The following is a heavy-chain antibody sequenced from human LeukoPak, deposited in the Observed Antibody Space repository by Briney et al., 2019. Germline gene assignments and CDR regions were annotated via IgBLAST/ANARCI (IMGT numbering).Heavy chain of an antibody. J-gene: IGHJ3*02. CDR3: ARVPYYYDSSAPFAFDI. V-gene: IGHV4-34*01. CDR1: GGSFSGYY. D-gene: IGHD3-22*01. CDR2: INHSGST. Sequence: SETLSLTCAVYGGSFSGYYWSWIRQPPGKGLEWIGEINHSGSTNYNPSLKSRVTISVDTSKNQFSLKLSSVTAADTAVYYCARVPYYYDSSAPFAFDIWGQGTMVTVSS.